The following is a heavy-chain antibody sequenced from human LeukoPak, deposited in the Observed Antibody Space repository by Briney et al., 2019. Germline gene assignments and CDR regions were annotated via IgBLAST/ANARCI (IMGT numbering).Heavy chain of an antibody. CDR3: TTDRPPLYYYDSSGYIPADY. CDR2: IKSKTDGGTT. Sequence: GGSLRLSCAASGFTFSNAWMSWVRQAPGKWLEWVGRIKSKTDGGTTDYAAPVKGRFTTSRDDSKNTLYLQMNSLKTEDTAVYYCTTDRPPLYYYDSSGYIPADYWGQGTLVTVSS. CDR1: GFTFSNAW. D-gene: IGHD3-22*01. V-gene: IGHV3-15*01. J-gene: IGHJ4*02.